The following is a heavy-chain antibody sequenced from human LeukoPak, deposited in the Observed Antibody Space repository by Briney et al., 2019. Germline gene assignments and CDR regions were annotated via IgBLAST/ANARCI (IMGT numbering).Heavy chain of an antibody. CDR3: ASAGLTYGSGSYFVY. V-gene: IGHV3-48*03. D-gene: IGHD3-10*01. CDR1: GFTFSSYE. CDR2: ISSSGSTI. J-gene: IGHJ4*02. Sequence: GGSLRLSCAASGFTFSSYEMNWVRQAPGKGLEWVSYISSSGSTIYYADSVKGRFTISRDNAKNSLYLQMNSLRAEDTAVYYCASAGLTYGSGSYFVYRGQGTLVTVSS.